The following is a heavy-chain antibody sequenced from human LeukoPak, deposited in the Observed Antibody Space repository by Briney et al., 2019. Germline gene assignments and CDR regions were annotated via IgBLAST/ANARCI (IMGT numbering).Heavy chain of an antibody. CDR2: ISGSGGST. J-gene: IGHJ5*02. D-gene: IGHD6-19*01. CDR1: GFTFSSYA. CDR3: AKDPTLLAVAGPPFDP. Sequence: GGSLRLSCAASGFTFSSYAMSWVRQAPGKGLEWVSAISGSGGSTYYADSVKGRFTISRDNSKNTLYLQMNSPRAEDTAVYYCAKDPTLLAVAGPPFDPWGQGTLVTVSS. V-gene: IGHV3-23*01.